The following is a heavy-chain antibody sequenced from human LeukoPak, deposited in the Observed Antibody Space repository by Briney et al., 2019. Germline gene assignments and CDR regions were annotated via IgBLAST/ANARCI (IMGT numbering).Heavy chain of an antibody. J-gene: IGHJ6*03. D-gene: IGHD4-11*01. CDR3: ARGSNYVRAYYMDV. V-gene: IGHV3-7*04. CDR1: GFMFSKSW. CDR2: IKQVGGEK. Sequence: GGSLRLSCAASGFMFSKSWMSWVRQAPGKGLEWVANIKQVGGEKYYVDSVKGRFTISRDNAKNSLYLQMNSLRADDTAVYYCARGSNYVRAYYMDVWGKGTTVTVSS.